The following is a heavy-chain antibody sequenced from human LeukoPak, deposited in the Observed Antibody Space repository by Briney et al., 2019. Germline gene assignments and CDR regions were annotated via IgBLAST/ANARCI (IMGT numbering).Heavy chain of an antibody. Sequence: PQTLSLTPTVPGGSLISDNWSSVRQSPRERLGWIGYVFDTGSTNYNTSLKSRITISLDTSKNQFSLKLTSVTAADTAVYYCARGRVLPAAIGKVYYFSYWGQGTRVTVSS. D-gene: IGHD2-2*02. CDR2: VFDTGST. J-gene: IGHJ4*02. CDR1: GGSLISDN. CDR3: ARGRVLPAAIGKVYYFSY. V-gene: IGHV4-59*01.